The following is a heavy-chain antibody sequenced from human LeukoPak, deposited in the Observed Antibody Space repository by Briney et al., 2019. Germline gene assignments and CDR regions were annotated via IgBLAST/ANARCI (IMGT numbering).Heavy chain of an antibody. V-gene: IGHV4-4*07. CDR3: ARGSYDILTGALPACDY. D-gene: IGHD3-9*01. J-gene: IGHJ4*02. CDR1: GGSISSYY. Sequence: SETLSLTCTVSGGSISSYYWSWIRQPAGKGLEWIGRIYTSGSTNYNPSLKGRVTMSVDTSTNQFSLKLSSVTAADTAMYYCARGSYDILTGALPACDYWGQGTLVTVSS. CDR2: IYTSGST.